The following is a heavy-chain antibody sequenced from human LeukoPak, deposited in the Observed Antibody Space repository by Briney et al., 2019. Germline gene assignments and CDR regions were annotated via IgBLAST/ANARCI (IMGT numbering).Heavy chain of an antibody. D-gene: IGHD3-22*01. J-gene: IGHJ4*02. CDR1: GYTFTSYD. CDR2: MNPNSGNT. V-gene: IGHV1-8*01. CDR3: ARDRPNYYGSDGHYYRRDGDY. Sequence: GASVKVSCKASGYTFTSYDINWVRQATGQGLEWMGWMNPNSGNTGYAQKFQGRVTMTRNTSISTAYMELSSLRSEDTAVYYCARDRPNYYGSDGHYYRRDGDYWGRGTLVSVSS.